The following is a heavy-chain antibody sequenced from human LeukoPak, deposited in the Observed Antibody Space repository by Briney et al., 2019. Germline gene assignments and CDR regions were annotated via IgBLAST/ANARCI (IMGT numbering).Heavy chain of an antibody. D-gene: IGHD3-10*01. CDR2: ISWNSGSI. V-gene: IGHV3-9*01. J-gene: IGHJ6*02. CDR1: GFTFDDYA. CDR3: AKGFRSYPYYYYGMDV. Sequence: GRSLRLSCSASGFTFDDYAMHWGRQAPGKGLEWVSGISWNSGSIGYADSVKGRFTISRDNAKNSLYLQMNSLRAEDTALYYCAKGFRSYPYYYYGMDVWGQGTTVTVSS.